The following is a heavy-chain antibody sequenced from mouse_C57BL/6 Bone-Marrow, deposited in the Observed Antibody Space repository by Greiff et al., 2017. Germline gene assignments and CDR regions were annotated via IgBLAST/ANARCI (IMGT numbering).Heavy chain of an antibody. CDR3: ARDYYYGSSYEEDAMDY. D-gene: IGHD1-1*01. CDR2: ISDGGSYT. Sequence: EVQLVESGGGLVKPGGSLKLSCAASGFTFSSYAMSWVRQTPEKRLEWVATISDGGSYTYYPDNVKGRFTISRDNAKNNLYLQMSHLKSEDTAMYYCARDYYYGSSYEEDAMDYWGQGTSVTVSS. V-gene: IGHV5-4*01. CDR1: GFTFSSYA. J-gene: IGHJ4*01.